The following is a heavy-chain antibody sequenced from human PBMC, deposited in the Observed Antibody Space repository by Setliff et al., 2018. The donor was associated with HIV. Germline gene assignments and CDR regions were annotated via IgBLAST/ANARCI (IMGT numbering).Heavy chain of an antibody. D-gene: IGHD3-3*01. V-gene: IGHV4-59*01. CDR1: GGSISSYY. CDR2: VYYSGST. J-gene: IGHJ6*02. CDR3: ARIFGDQGYYYGMDV. Sequence: SETRSLTCTVSGGSISSYYWSWIRQPPGKGLEWIGYVYYSGSTNYNPSLKSRVTISVDTSKNQFSLKLSSVIAADTAVYYCARIFGDQGYYYGMDVWGQGTTVTVSS.